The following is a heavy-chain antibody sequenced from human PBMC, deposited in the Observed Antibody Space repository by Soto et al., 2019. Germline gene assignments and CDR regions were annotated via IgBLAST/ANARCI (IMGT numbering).Heavy chain of an antibody. CDR3: ARDFRDGYYFDY. CDR1: GFTFSSCI. D-gene: IGHD5-12*01. Sequence: EVQLVESGGGLVKPGGSLRLSCAASGFTFSSCIMNWVRQAPGKGLEWVSSISSSTGYTYYADSVKGRFTISRDNAKNSLYLQMNSLRAEDTAVYYCARDFRDGYYFDYWGQGTLVTVSS. CDR2: ISSSTGYT. V-gene: IGHV3-21*01. J-gene: IGHJ4*02.